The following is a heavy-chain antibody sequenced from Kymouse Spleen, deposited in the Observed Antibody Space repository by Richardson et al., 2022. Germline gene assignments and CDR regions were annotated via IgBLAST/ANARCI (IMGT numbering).Heavy chain of an antibody. CDR1: GFTFSSYA. J-gene: IGHJ6*02. V-gene: IGHV3-23*04. D-gene: IGHD1-14*01. CDR2: ISGSGGST. Sequence: EVQLVESGGGLVQPGGSLRLSCAASGFTFSSYAMSWVRQAPGKGLEWVSAISGSGGSTYYADSVKGRFTISRDNSKNTLYLQMNSLRAEDTAVYYCAKDRRITSQNIYYYYGMDVWGQGTTVTVSS. CDR3: AKDRRITSQNIYYYYGMDV.